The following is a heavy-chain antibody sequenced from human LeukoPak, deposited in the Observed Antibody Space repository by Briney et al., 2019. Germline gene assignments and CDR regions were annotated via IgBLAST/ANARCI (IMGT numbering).Heavy chain of an antibody. Sequence: SGPTLVNPTETLTLTCTFSGFSLNTSGVAVGWIRQPPGKALEWLALIYWDDDKRYSPSLNSRLTISKDTSKNQVVLRLTAMDPVDTATYFCAHRLRVPDSVWGGYRYGGLDFWGQGTLVTVSS. J-gene: IGHJ4*02. CDR3: AHRLRVPDSVWGGYRYGGLDF. V-gene: IGHV2-5*02. D-gene: IGHD3-16*02. CDR1: GFSLNTSGVA. CDR2: IYWDDDK.